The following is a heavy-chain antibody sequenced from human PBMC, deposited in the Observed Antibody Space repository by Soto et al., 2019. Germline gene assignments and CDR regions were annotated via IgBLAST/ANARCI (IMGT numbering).Heavy chain of an antibody. D-gene: IGHD3-10*01. CDR3: ARGYYGSGSYSNYYYYGMDV. Sequence: SETLSLTCTVSGGSISSGDYYWSWIRQPPGKGLEWIGYIYYSGSTYYNPSLKSRVTISVDTSKNQFSVKLSSVTGADTAVYYWARGYYGSGSYSNYYYYGMDVWGQGTTVTVAS. V-gene: IGHV4-30-4*01. CDR2: IYYSGST. CDR1: GGSISSGDYY. J-gene: IGHJ6*02.